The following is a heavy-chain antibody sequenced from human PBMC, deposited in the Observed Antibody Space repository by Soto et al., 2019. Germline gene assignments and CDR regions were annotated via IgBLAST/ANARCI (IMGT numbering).Heavy chain of an antibody. CDR3: ARPSPNCSSTSCYRQPVYYYYYYGMDV. J-gene: IGHJ6*02. CDR2: IIPIFGTA. D-gene: IGHD2-2*02. Sequence: SVKVSCKASGGTFSSYAISWVRQAPGQGLEWMGGIIPIFGTANYAQKFQGRVTITADESTSTAYMELSSLRSEDTAVYYCARPSPNCSSTSCYRQPVYYYYYYGMDVWGQGTTVTVSS. CDR1: GGTFSSYA. V-gene: IGHV1-69*13.